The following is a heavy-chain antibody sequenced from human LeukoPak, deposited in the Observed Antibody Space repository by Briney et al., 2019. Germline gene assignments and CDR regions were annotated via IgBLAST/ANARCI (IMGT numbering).Heavy chain of an antibody. CDR2: ISWNSGSI. V-gene: IGHV3-9*01. CDR1: GFTFDDYA. CDR3: AKSDSSGWSSAHYFDY. J-gene: IGHJ4*02. Sequence: GGSLRLSCAASGFTFDDYAMHWVRQAPGKGLEWVSGISWNSGSIGYADSVKGRFTISRDNAKNSLYLQMNSLRAEDTALYYCAKSDSSGWSSAHYFDYWGQGTLVTVSS. D-gene: IGHD6-19*01.